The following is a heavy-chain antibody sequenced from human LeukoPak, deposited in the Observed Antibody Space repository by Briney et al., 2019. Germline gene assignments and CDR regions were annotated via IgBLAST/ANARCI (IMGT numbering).Heavy chain of an antibody. CDR3: ARADSRIFRS. CDR1: GFTFSSYE. V-gene: IGHV3-48*03. J-gene: IGHJ4*02. Sequence: RGSLRLSCAASGFTFSSYEMNWVRQAPGKGLEWVSYISSSGSTIYYADSVKGRFTISRDNAKNSLYLQMNSLRAEDTAVYYCARADSRIFRSWGQGTLVTVSS. CDR2: ISSSGSTI. D-gene: IGHD1-14*01.